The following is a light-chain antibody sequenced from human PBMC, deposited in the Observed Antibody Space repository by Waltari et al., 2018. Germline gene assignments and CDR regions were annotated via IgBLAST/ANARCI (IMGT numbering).Light chain of an antibody. V-gene: IGKV3-11*01. CDR1: QSVRSF. J-gene: IGKJ4*01. CDR2: EAS. Sequence: EIVLTQSPATLSLSPGERATLSCRASQSVRSFLAWYQHKPGQAPRLLIYEASKRATGVPDRFSGSGSGTDFSLTISSLEPEDFAVYYCQQCDNWPPLTFGGGTK. CDR3: QQCDNWPPLT.